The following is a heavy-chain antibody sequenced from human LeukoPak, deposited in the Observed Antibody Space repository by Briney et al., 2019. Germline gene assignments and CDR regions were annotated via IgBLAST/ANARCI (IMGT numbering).Heavy chain of an antibody. D-gene: IGHD4-17*01. J-gene: IGHJ4*02. V-gene: IGHV4-34*01. CDR3: ARHDYGDSIDY. CDR1: GGSFSGYY. CDR2: INHSGST. Sequence: SETLSLTCAVHGGSFSGYYWSWIRQPPGKGLEWIGEINHSGSTNYNPSLKSRVTISVDTSKNQFSLKLSSVTAADTAVYYCARHDYGDSIDYWGQGTLVTVSS.